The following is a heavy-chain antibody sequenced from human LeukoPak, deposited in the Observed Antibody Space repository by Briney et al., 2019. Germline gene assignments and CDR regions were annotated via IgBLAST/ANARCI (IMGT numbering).Heavy chain of an antibody. CDR2: IYSGGST. J-gene: IGHJ4*02. Sequence: GGSLRLSCAASGFTVSSNYMSWVRQAPGKGLEWVSVIYSGGSTYYADSVKGRFTISRDNSKNTLYLQMNSLRAEDTAVYYCARGGKTGYYGSGSYYRDYWGQGTLVTVSS. CDR1: GFTVSSNY. CDR3: ARGGKTGYYGSGSYYRDY. V-gene: IGHV3-66*01. D-gene: IGHD3-10*01.